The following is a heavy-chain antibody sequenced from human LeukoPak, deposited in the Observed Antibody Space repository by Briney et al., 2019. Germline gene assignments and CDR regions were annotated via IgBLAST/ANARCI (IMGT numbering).Heavy chain of an antibody. CDR1: GGSISSYY. CDR3: ATVAVIRGVTYFDY. V-gene: IGHV4-59*01. Sequence: SETLSLTCTVSGGSISSYYWSWIRQPPGKGLEWIAYLFYSGSTDYNPSLESRVTISVDTSKNQFSLKLRSVTTADTAVYYCATVAVIRGVTYFDYWGQGTLVTVSS. J-gene: IGHJ4*02. D-gene: IGHD3-10*01. CDR2: LFYSGST.